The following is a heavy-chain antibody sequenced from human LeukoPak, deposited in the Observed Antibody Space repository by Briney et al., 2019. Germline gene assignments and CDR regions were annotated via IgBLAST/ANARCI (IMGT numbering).Heavy chain of an antibody. J-gene: IGHJ4*02. CDR2: ISSSSSTI. V-gene: IGHV3-48*02. CDR3: ARALSLLGYQLPGGRDY. CDR1: GFTFSSYN. D-gene: IGHD2-2*01. Sequence: GGSLRLSCAASGFTFSSYNMNWVRQAPGKGLEWVSYISSSSSTIYYADSVKGRFTISRDNAKNSLYLQMNSLRDEDTAVYYCARALSLLGYQLPGGRDYWGQGTLVTVSS.